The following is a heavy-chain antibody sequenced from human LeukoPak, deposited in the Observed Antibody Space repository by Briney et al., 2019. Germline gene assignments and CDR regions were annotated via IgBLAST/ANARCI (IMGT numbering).Heavy chain of an antibody. D-gene: IGHD6-19*01. J-gene: IGHJ4*02. CDR1: GFIFSSYE. CDR3: PRESTGWFENY. CDR2: ISSGGITT. V-gene: IGHV3-48*03. Sequence: GGSLRLSCAASGFIFSSYEMNWVRQAPRKGLEWVSYISSGGITTHYADAVKGRFTISRDNAKNSLYLQMNSLRAEDTAVYYCPRESTGWFENYWGQGTLVTVSS.